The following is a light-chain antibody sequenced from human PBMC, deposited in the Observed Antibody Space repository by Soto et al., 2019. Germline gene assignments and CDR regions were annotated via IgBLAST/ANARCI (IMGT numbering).Light chain of an antibody. CDR3: SSYTSSNHVV. CDR2: DVS. V-gene: IGLV2-14*01. CDR1: SSDVGGYNY. J-gene: IGLJ2*01. Sequence: QSVLTQPASVSGSPGQSITISCTGTSSDVGGYNYVSWYQQHPGKAPKLMIYDVSNRPSGVSNRFSGSKSGNTASLTISGLQAEDEADYYCSSYTSSNHVVFGGGTKVTVL.